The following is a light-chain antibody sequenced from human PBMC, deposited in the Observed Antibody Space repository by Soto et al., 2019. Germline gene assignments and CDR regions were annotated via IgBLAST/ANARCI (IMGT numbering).Light chain of an antibody. Sequence: DIQMTQSPSTLSASVGDRVTITCRAAQSIDTWLAWYQQKPGKAPKLLIYKASSLESGVPSRFSGSGSGTEFTLTISSLQPDDFATYYCQQANSFPLTFGQGIRLEIK. V-gene: IGKV1-5*03. CDR1: QSIDTW. CDR3: QQANSFPLT. J-gene: IGKJ5*01. CDR2: KAS.